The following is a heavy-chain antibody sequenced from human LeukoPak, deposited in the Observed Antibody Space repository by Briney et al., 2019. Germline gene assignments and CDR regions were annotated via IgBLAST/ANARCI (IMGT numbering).Heavy chain of an antibody. V-gene: IGHV3-30*18. CDR1: GFTFSSYG. CDR3: GKDGGVLGYYFDS. D-gene: IGHD3-16*01. CDR2: ISYDGSNK. J-gene: IGHJ4*02. Sequence: GGSLRLSCAASGFTFSSYGMHWVRQAPGKGLEWVAVISYDGSNKYYADSVKGRFTISRDNSKNTLYLQMNSLRAEDTAVYYCGKDGGVLGYYFDSGGQEPRVPV.